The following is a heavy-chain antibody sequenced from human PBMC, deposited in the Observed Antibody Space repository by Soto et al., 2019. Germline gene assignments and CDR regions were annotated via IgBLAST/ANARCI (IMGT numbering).Heavy chain of an antibody. D-gene: IGHD4-17*01. CDR1: GFPISSPYS. CDR2: ISHTGTT. Sequence: HSETLSLTCLVSGFPISSPYSWGWIRQPPGKGLEWIGSISHTGTTSYSPSLTSRVSISVDTSKNQVSLKLTSVTAADTAVYFCARVTMVIRDSDHFGVDVWGHGTTVTVSS. V-gene: IGHV4-38-2*02. CDR3: ARVTMVIRDSDHFGVDV. J-gene: IGHJ6*02.